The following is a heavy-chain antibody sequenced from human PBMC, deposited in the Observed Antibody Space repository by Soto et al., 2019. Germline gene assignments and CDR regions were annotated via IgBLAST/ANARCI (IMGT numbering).Heavy chain of an antibody. CDR2: IWYDGSNK. Sequence: QVQLVESGGGVVQPGRSLRLSCAASGFTFSTCGMHWVRQAPGKGLEWVAVIWYDGSNKYYADSVKGRFTISRDNSKNTLYLQMNSLRAEDTAVYYCAGGSLTGKYSSAYLLRVYGVDFWGHGTTVTVSS. J-gene: IGHJ6*02. D-gene: IGHD3-22*01. CDR3: AGGSLTGKYSSAYLLRVYGVDF. V-gene: IGHV3-33*01. CDR1: GFTFSTCG.